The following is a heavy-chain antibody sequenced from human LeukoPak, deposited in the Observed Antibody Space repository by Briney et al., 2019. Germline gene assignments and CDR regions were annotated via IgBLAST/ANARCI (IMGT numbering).Heavy chain of an antibody. D-gene: IGHD2-2*01. CDR2: INNVGSHI. CDR1: GFTFSSSS. CDR3: ASGRGGYCSSTSCSDFDY. J-gene: IGHJ4*02. Sequence: GGSLRLSCAASGFTFSSSSMNWVRQAPGKGLEWVSSINNVGSHIYYAGSVRGRFTISRDNAKNSLYLQMNSLRAEDTAVYYCASGRGGYCSSTSCSDFDYWGQGTLVTVSS. V-gene: IGHV3-21*01.